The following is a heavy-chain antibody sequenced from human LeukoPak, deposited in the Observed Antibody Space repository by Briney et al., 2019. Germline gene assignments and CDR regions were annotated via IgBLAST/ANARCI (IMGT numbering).Heavy chain of an antibody. Sequence: GGSLRLSCVVSGLSLSNYAMTWVRQAPGKGLEGVSYISERGGSTTYADSVKGRFTISRDTSLNTLYLQMNNLRAKDTAVYFCAKRGVVIRGLLVIGYHQEAYHYDFWGQGVLVTVSS. V-gene: IGHV3-23*01. J-gene: IGHJ4*02. D-gene: IGHD3-10*01. CDR2: ISERGGST. CDR1: GLSLSNYA. CDR3: AKRGVVIRGLLVIGYHQEAYHYDF.